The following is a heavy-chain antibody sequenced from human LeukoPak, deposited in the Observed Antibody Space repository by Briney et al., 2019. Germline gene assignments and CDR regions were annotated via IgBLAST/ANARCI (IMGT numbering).Heavy chain of an antibody. D-gene: IGHD5-18*01. J-gene: IGHJ4*02. CDR2: ISSSSSYK. CDR3: ARVAYSYADDY. CDR1: GVTFSDYY. Sequence: GWSLRLSCAASGVTFSDYYMSWIRQAPGKGLEWVSYISSSSSYKNYADSVKGRFTISRDNAKNSLYLQMNSLRAEDTAVYYCARVAYSYADDYWGQGTLVTVSS. V-gene: IGHV3-11*05.